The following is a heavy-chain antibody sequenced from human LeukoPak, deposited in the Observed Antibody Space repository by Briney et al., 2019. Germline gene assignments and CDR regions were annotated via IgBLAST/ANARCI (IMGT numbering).Heavy chain of an antibody. CDR1: GGSISSSNW. CDR3: ARDSRYYDFWSGYYLDAFDI. J-gene: IGHJ3*02. V-gene: IGHV4-4*02. D-gene: IGHD3-3*01. CDR2: IYHSGST. Sequence: PSETLSLTCAVSGGSISSSNWWSWVRQPPGKGLEWIGEIYHSGSTNYNPSLKSRVTISVDKSKNQFSLKLSSVTAADTAVYYCARDSRYYDFWSGYYLDAFDIWGQGTMVTVSS.